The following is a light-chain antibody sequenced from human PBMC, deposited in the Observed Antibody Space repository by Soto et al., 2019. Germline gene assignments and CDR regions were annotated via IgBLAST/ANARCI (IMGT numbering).Light chain of an antibody. CDR1: QSISSY. Sequence: DIQMTPSPSSLSASVGDKVTITCRASQSISSYLNWYQQRPGKAPKLLIYAASSLQSGVPSRFSGSGAVTDFTLTISSLQPEDFATYYCQQSYSTPRTFGQGTKVDIK. V-gene: IGKV1-39*01. CDR2: AAS. J-gene: IGKJ1*01. CDR3: QQSYSTPRT.